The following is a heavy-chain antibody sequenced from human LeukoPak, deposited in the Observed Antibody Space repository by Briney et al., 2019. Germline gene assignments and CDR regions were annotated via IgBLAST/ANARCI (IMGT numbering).Heavy chain of an antibody. V-gene: IGHV3-73*01. Sequence: GGSLRLSCAASGFTFSGSAMHWVRQASGKGLEWVGRIRSKANSYATAYAASVKGRFTISRDDSKNTAYLQMNSLRAEDTAVYYCANTPSKIQLWSENWFDPWGQGTLVTVSS. D-gene: IGHD5-18*01. CDR2: IRSKANSYAT. CDR3: ANTPSKIQLWSENWFDP. J-gene: IGHJ5*02. CDR1: GFTFSGSA.